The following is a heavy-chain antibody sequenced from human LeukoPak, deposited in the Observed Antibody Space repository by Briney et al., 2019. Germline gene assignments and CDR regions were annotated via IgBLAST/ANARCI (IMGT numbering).Heavy chain of an antibody. D-gene: IGHD1-26*01. CDR1: GLTVSSNY. J-gene: IGHJ4*02. Sequence: GGSLRLSCAASGLTVSSNYMSWVRQAPGKGLEWVSVIYSGGNTYYADSVTGRFTISRDNSTNTLYLQMNSLRAEDTAVYYGARDVEWGGPFDYWGQGTLVTVSS. V-gene: IGHV3-66*02. CDR2: IYSGGNT. CDR3: ARDVEWGGPFDY.